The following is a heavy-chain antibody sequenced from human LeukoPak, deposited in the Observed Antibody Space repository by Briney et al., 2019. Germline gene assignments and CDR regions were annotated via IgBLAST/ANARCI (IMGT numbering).Heavy chain of an antibody. V-gene: IGHV3-21*01. J-gene: IGHJ6*02. Sequence: GGSLRLSCAASGFTFSSYSMNWVRQAPGKGLEWVSSISSSSSSIYYADSVKGRFTISRDNAKNSLYLQMNSLRAEDTAVYYCARLGYCSGGSCYENQHYYYSMDVWGQGTTVTVTS. D-gene: IGHD2-15*01. CDR3: ARLGYCSGGSCYENQHYYYSMDV. CDR2: ISSSSSSI. CDR1: GFTFSSYS.